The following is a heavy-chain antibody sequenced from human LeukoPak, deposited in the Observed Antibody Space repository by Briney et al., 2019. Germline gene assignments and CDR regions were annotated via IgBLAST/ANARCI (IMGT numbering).Heavy chain of an antibody. CDR2: IYHSGST. D-gene: IGHD6-19*01. J-gene: IGHJ4*02. CDR1: GYSISSGYY. Sequence: PSETLSLTCTVSGYSISSGYYWGWIRQPPGKGLEWIGSIYHSGSTYYNPSLKSRVTISVDTSKNQFSLKLSSVTAADTAVYYCARDIGPGQWLAAGFGYWGQGTLVTVSS. V-gene: IGHV4-38-2*02. CDR3: ARDIGPGQWLAAGFGY.